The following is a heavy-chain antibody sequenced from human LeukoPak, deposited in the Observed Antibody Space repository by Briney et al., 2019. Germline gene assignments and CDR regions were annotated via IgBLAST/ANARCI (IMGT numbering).Heavy chain of an antibody. CDR3: AREFLRATKRYWYFDL. CDR2: IIPIFGTA. V-gene: IGHV1-69*13. Sequence: SVKVSCKASGGTFSSYAISWVRQAPGQGLEWMGGIIPIFGTANYAQKFQGRVTITADESTSTAYMELSSLRSEDTAVYYCAREFLRATKRYWYFDLWGRGTLVTVSS. J-gene: IGHJ2*01. D-gene: IGHD2/OR15-2a*01. CDR1: GGTFSSYA.